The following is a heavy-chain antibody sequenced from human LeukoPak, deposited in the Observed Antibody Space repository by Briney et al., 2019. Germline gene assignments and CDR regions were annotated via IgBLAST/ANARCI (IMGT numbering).Heavy chain of an antibody. V-gene: IGHV3-7*01. CDR3: ARFEDDGDYFDY. Sequence: GGSLRLSCAASGFTFSNFWMTWVRQAPGKGLEWVAIIKQDGSQKYYVDPVKGRFTISRDNAKNSLYLQMNSLRAEDTAVYYCARFEDDGDYFDYWGQGTLVTVSS. D-gene: IGHD2-15*01. CDR1: GFTFSNFW. CDR2: IKQDGSQK. J-gene: IGHJ4*02.